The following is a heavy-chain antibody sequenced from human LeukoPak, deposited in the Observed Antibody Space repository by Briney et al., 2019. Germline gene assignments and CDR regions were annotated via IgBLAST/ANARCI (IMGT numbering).Heavy chain of an antibody. J-gene: IGHJ4*02. CDR2: IDPSGGSP. V-gene: IGHV1-46*01. Sequence: GASVKVSCKASGYTFTGYFMHWVRQAPGQGLEWMGIIDPSGGSPTYAQKFQGRFTMTTDTSTNTLYMELRSLRSEDTAVYYCARRVHGGTLDYWGQGTLVTVSS. CDR3: ARRVHGGTLDY. CDR1: GYTFTGYF. D-gene: IGHD4-23*01.